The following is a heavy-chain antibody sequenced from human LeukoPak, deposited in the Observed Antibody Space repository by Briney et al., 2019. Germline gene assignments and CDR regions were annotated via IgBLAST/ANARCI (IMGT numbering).Heavy chain of an antibody. J-gene: IGHJ6*02. Sequence: GESLKISRKGSGYSFTSYWIGWVRQMPGKGLEWMGIIYPGDSDTRYSPSFQGQVTISADKSISTAYLQWSSLKASDTAMYYCARRYSGYDSFTYGMDVWGQGTTVTVSS. CDR3: ARRYSGYDSFTYGMDV. D-gene: IGHD5-12*01. CDR2: IYPGDSDT. CDR1: GYSFTSYW. V-gene: IGHV5-51*01.